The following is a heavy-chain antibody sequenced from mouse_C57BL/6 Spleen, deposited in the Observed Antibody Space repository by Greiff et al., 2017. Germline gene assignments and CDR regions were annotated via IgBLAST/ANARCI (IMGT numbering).Heavy chain of an antibody. CDR1: GYTFTDYN. Sequence: DVQLQESGPELVKPGASVKIPCKASGYTFTDYNMDWVKQSHGKSLEWIGDINPNNGGTIYNQKFKGKATLTVDKSSSTAYMELRSLTSEDTAVYYCARSRYYGSSSDFDYWGQGTTLTVSS. CDR3: ARSRYYGSSSDFDY. J-gene: IGHJ2*01. CDR2: INPNNGGT. D-gene: IGHD1-1*01. V-gene: IGHV1-18*01.